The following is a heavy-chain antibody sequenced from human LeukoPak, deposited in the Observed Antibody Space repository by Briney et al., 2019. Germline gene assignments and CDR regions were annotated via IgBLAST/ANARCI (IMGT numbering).Heavy chain of an antibody. CDR1: GFTFSSYA. CDR2: ISGSGGST. Sequence: GRSLRLSCAASGFTFSSYAMSWVRQAPGKGLEWVSAISGSGGSTYYADSVKGRFTISRDNSKNTLYLQMNSLRAEDTAVYYCAKDGARGSYQYYFDYWGQGTLVTVSS. D-gene: IGHD1-26*01. V-gene: IGHV3-23*01. J-gene: IGHJ4*02. CDR3: AKDGARGSYQYYFDY.